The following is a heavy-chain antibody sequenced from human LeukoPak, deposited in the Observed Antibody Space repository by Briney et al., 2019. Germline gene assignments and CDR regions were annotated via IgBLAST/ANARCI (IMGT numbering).Heavy chain of an antibody. CDR3: ARGFNYGADY. D-gene: IGHD4/OR15-4a*01. V-gene: IGHV3-48*01. CDR1: GFTFSDHR. J-gene: IGHJ4*02. Sequence: PGGSLRLSCAASGFTFSDHRMTWVRRAPGKGLEWVSSISGDSSRIYYTDSVKGRFIISRDRARDSLYLQMNSLRVDDTATYYCARGFNYGADYWGQGTLVTVSS. CDR2: ISGDSSRI.